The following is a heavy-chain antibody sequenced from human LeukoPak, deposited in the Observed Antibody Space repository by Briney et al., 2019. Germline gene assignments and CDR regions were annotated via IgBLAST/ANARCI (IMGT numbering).Heavy chain of an antibody. CDR3: ARGGGDYRYYYMDV. D-gene: IGHD4-17*01. CDR2: IIPIFGTA. Sequence: ASVKVSCKASGGTFSSYAISWVRQAPGQGLEWMGGIIPIFGTANYAQKFQGRVTITADESTSTAYMELSSLRSEDTAVYYCARGGGDYRYYYMDVWGKGTTVTISS. V-gene: IGHV1-69*13. CDR1: GGTFSSYA. J-gene: IGHJ6*03.